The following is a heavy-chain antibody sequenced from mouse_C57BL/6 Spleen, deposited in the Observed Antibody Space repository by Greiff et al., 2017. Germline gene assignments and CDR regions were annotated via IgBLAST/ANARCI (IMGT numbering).Heavy chain of an antibody. V-gene: IGHV3-6*01. CDR1: GYSITSGYY. Sequence: EVKLQESGPGLVKPSQSLSLTCSVTGYSITSGYYWNWIRQFPGNKLEWMGYISYDGSNNYNPSLKNRISITRDTSKNQFFLKLNSVTTEDTATYYCASGEITTPWFAYWGQGTLVTVSA. J-gene: IGHJ3*01. CDR2: ISYDGSN. D-gene: IGHD1-1*01. CDR3: ASGEITTPWFAY.